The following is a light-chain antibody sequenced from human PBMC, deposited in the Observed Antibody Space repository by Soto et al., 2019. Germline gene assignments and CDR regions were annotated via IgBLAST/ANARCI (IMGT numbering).Light chain of an antibody. Sequence: DIQMTQSPYSLSASVGDRVTITCRASPNIRVYLNWYQQKPGKAPKPLIYATSTLLSGVPSRFSGSGSGTDFTLTITSLQPEDFATYYCQQIFGTRYSFGQGTKLEIK. CDR2: ATS. V-gene: IGKV1-39*01. CDR3: QQIFGTRYS. CDR1: PNIRVY. J-gene: IGKJ2*03.